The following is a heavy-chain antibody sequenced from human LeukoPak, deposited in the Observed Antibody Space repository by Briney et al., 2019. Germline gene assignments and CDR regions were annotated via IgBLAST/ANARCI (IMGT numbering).Heavy chain of an antibody. V-gene: IGHV1-69*04. D-gene: IGHD5-12*01. CDR2: IIPILSIA. J-gene: IGHJ4*02. Sequence: ASVKVSCKASGGTFSSYAISWVRQAPGQGLEWMGRIIPILSIANYAQKFQGRVTITADKSTSTAYMKLSSLRSEDTAVYYCARVEYSGYDSYYFDYWGQGTLVTVSS. CDR1: GGTFSSYA. CDR3: ARVEYSGYDSYYFDY.